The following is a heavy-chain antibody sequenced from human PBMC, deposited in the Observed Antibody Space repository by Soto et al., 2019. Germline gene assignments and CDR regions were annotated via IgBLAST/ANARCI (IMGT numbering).Heavy chain of an antibody. CDR2: IYYSGST. CDR3: ARAMAMVRGVITRFYYYYGMDV. J-gene: IGHJ6*02. D-gene: IGHD3-10*01. Sequence: SETLSLTCTVSGGSISSYYWRLIRQPPGKGMEWIGYIYYSGSTNYNPSLKSRVTISVDTSKNQFSLKLSSVTAADTAVYYCARAMAMVRGVITRFYYYYGMDVWGQGTTVT. CDR1: GGSISSYY. V-gene: IGHV4-59*01.